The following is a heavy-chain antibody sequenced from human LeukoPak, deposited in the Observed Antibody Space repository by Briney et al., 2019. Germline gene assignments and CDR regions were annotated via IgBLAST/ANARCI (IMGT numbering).Heavy chain of an antibody. J-gene: IGHJ6*03. CDR3: ARPIYYGDYYMDV. V-gene: IGHV3-7*01. Sequence: GGSLRLSCAASGFTFSSYWMSWVRQAPGKGLEWVANIKQDGSEKYYVDSVKGRFTISRDSAKNSLYLQMNSLRAEDTAVYYCARPIYYGDYYMDVWGKGTTVTISS. CDR1: GFTFSSYW. D-gene: IGHD4-17*01. CDR2: IKQDGSEK.